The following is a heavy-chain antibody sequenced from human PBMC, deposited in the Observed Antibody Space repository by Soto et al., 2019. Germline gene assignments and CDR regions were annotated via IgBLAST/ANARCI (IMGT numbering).Heavy chain of an antibody. CDR2: ISSDGNNK. V-gene: IGHV3-30-3*01. D-gene: IGHD2-15*01. CDR3: ASGTSGSCYSAGVY. J-gene: IGHJ4*02. CDR1: GFTFTTYA. Sequence: VPLVESGGGVVQPGTSLRLSCAASGFTFTTYAMHWFRQAPGKGLEWVAAISSDGNNKYYADSVKGRFTISRDNSENTLSLPMNRLRAEDTAVYHCASGTSGSCYSAGVYWGQGTLATVSS.